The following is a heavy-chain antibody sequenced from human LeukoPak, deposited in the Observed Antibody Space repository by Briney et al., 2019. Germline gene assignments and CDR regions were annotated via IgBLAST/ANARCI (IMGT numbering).Heavy chain of an antibody. D-gene: IGHD2-15*01. CDR1: GGTFSSYT. V-gene: IGHV1-69*04. CDR3: AREGYCSGGSCYEQEGYMDV. J-gene: IGHJ6*03. CDR2: IIPILGIA. Sequence: SVKVSCKASGGTFSSYTISWVRQAPGQGLEWMGRIIPILGIANYAQKFQGRVTITADKSTSTAYMELSSLRSGDTAVYYCAREGYCSGGSCYEQEGYMDVWGKGTTVTVSS.